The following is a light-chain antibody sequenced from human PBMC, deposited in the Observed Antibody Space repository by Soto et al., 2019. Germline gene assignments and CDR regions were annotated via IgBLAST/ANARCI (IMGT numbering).Light chain of an antibody. CDR3: QQYGSSLIT. CDR2: GAS. V-gene: IGKV3-20*01. CDR1: QSVNSN. Sequence: SMMPQSPVTLSVSPGERATLSCRASQSVNSNLAWYQQKPGQAPRLLIYGASSRATGIPDRFSGSGSGTDFTLTISRLEPEDFAVYYCQQYGSSLITFGQGTRLENK. J-gene: IGKJ5*01.